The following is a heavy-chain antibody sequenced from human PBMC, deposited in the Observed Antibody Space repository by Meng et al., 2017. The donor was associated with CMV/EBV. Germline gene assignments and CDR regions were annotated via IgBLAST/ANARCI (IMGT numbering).Heavy chain of an antibody. D-gene: IGHD5-18*01. CDR3: ARRRENSYGYYYYGMDV. J-gene: IGHJ6*02. CDR1: GFTFSSYS. Sequence: GGSLRLSCAASGFTFSSYSMNWVRQAPGKGLEWVSSISSSSSYIYYADSVKGRFTISRDNAKNSLYLQMNSLRAEDTAVYYRARRRENSYGYYYYGMDVWGQGTTVTVSS. V-gene: IGHV3-21*01. CDR2: ISSSSSYI.